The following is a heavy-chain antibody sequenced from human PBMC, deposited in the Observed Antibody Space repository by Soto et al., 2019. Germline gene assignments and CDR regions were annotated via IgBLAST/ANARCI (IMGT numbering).Heavy chain of an antibody. CDR1: GGTFSSYA. V-gene: IGHV1-69*13. CDR3: ARAQSGSYFRRLDY. D-gene: IGHD1-26*01. CDR2: IIPMFAIA. J-gene: IGHJ4*02. Sequence: GASVKVSCKASGGTFSSYAIIWVRQAPGQGLEWMGGIIPMFAIANYAQKFQGRVTITADESTSTAYMELSSLRSEDTAVYYCARAQSGSYFRRLDYWGQGTVVTVSS.